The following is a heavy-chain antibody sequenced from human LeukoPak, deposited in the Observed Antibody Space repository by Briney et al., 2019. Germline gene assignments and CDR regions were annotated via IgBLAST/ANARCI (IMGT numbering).Heavy chain of an antibody. CDR2: ISSSSSYI. V-gene: IGHV3-21*01. J-gene: IGHJ5*02. CDR3: ARDYYYDSSGYYYVPKWFDP. D-gene: IGHD3-22*01. Sequence: GGSLRLSCAASGFTFSSYSMNWVRQAPGKGLEWVSYISSSSSYIYYTDSVKGRFNISRDNAKNSLYLQMNSLRAEDTAVYYCARDYYYDSSGYYYVPKWFDPWGQGTLVTVSS. CDR1: GFTFSSYS.